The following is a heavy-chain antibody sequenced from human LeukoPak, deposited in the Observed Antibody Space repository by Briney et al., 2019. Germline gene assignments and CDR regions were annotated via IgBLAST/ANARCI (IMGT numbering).Heavy chain of an antibody. J-gene: IGHJ2*01. D-gene: IGHD5-24*01. CDR3: ARDKPRWLQRTKDWYFDL. CDR1: GGSLSSSSYY. Sequence: PSETLSLTCTVSGGSLSSSSYYWCWIRQPPGRGLEWLGSICYIGSTYCKQSLKSRVTISVDTSKNQFSLKLSSVTAADTAVYYCARDKPRWLQRTKDWYFDLWGRGTLVTVSS. CDR2: ICYIGST. V-gene: IGHV4-39*07.